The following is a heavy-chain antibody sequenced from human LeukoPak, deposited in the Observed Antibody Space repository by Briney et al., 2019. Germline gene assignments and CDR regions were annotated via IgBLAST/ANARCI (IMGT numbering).Heavy chain of an antibody. CDR2: IYYSGNT. CDR1: GGSISSTTYY. V-gene: IGHV4-39*01. D-gene: IGHD6-19*01. CDR3: ARRGGGGWYGPYYYYYYMDV. J-gene: IGHJ6*03. Sequence: SETLSLTCTVSGGSISSTTYYWGWMRQPPGKGLEWIGTIYYSGNTYYDPSLKSRVTISVDTSKNQFSLKLSSVTAADTAVYYCARRGGGGWYGPYYYYYYMDVWGKGTTVTVSS.